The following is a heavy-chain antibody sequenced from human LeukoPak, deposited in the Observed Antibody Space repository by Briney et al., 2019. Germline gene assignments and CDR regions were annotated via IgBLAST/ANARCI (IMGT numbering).Heavy chain of an antibody. CDR3: ARGRVATIYFEY. CDR1: GGSISSSNW. J-gene: IGHJ4*02. Sequence: PSGTLSLTCAVSGGSISSSNWWSWVRQPPGKGLEWIGEIFHSGSTNYNPSLKSRVTISVDKSQNQFSLKLTSVTAADTAVYYCARGRVATIYFEYWGRGTLVTVPS. CDR2: IFHSGST. V-gene: IGHV4-4*02. D-gene: IGHD2-15*01.